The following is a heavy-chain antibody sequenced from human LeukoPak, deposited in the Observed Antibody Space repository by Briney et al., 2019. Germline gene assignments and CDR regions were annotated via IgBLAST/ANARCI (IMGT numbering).Heavy chain of an antibody. V-gene: IGHV4-34*01. CDR2: INHSGST. J-gene: IGHJ3*02. CDR3: ARGDGDSTASQGDAFDI. CDR1: GGSFSGYY. Sequence: SETLSLTCAVYGGSFSGYYWSWIRQPPGKGLEWIGEINHSGSTNYSPSLKSRVTISVDTSKNQFSLKLSSVTAADTAVYYCARGDGDSTASQGDAFDIWGQGTMVTVSS. D-gene: IGHD6-13*01.